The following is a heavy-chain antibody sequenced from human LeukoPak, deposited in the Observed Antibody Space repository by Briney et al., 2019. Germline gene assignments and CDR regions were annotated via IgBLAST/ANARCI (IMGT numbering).Heavy chain of an antibody. V-gene: IGHV3-23*01. Sequence: GGSLRLSCAASGFTFSSYAMSWVRQAPGKGLEWVSAISGSGGSTYYADSVKGRFTISRDNSKNALYLQMNSLRAEDTAVYYCAQLRPRGYSYGPPDYWGQGTLVTVSS. CDR1: GFTFSSYA. CDR2: ISGSGGST. J-gene: IGHJ4*02. D-gene: IGHD5-18*01. CDR3: AQLRPRGYSYGPPDY.